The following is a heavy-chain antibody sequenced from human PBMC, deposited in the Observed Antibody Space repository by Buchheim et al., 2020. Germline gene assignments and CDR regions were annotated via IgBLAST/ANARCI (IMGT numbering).Heavy chain of an antibody. Sequence: EVHLVESGGGSVQPGGSLRLSCAASGFTFTKYEMNWVRQAPGKGLEWFSYIITSGSDVYYSHSAKGRFTISRDNATNSLYLQMNSLRAEDTAVYYCVRDRSAYDWGYWGHGTL. CDR3: VRDRSAYDWGY. CDR1: GFTFTKYE. CDR2: IITSGSDV. D-gene: IGHD5-12*01. J-gene: IGHJ4*01. V-gene: IGHV3-48*03.